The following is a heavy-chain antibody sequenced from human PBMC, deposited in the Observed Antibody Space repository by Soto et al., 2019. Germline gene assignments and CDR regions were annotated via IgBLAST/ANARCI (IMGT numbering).Heavy chain of an antibody. CDR1: GYTFSSYG. CDR2: ISAYTGKT. CDR3: ARDLDSGSYYFDD. D-gene: IGHD2-15*01. J-gene: IGHJ4*02. V-gene: IGHV1-18*04. Sequence: ASVKVSCKASGYTFSSYGISWVRQAPGQGLEWMGWISAYTGKTNYAQKLQGRVTMTTDTSTSTAYMEVRSLRSDDTAVYYCARDLDSGSYYFDDWGQGNLVTVSS.